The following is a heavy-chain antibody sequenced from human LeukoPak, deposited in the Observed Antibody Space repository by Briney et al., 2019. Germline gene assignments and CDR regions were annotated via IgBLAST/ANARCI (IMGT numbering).Heavy chain of an antibody. CDR2: IYYSGST. CDR1: GGSISSYY. V-gene: IGHV4-59*08. D-gene: IGHD3-3*01. Sequence: PSETLSLTCTVSGGSISSYYWSWIRQPPGKGLEWIGYIYYSGSTNYNPSLKSRVTISVDTSRNQFSLKLSSVTAADTAVYYCARHLIFGVADAFDIWGQGTMVTVSS. CDR3: ARHLIFGVADAFDI. J-gene: IGHJ3*02.